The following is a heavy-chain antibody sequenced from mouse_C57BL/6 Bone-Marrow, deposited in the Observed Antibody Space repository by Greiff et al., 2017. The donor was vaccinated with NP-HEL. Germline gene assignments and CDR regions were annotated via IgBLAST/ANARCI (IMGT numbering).Heavy chain of an antibody. CDR3: ARCSDLLRRCSWFAY. V-gene: IGHV1-18*01. D-gene: IGHD1-1*01. CDR1: GYTFTDYN. CDR2: INPNNGGT. J-gene: IGHJ3*01. Sequence: EVQLQQSGPELVKPGASVKIPCKASGYTFTDYNMDWVKQSHGKSLEWIGDINPNNGGTIYNQKFKGKATLTVDKSSSTAYMELRSLTSEDTAVYYCARCSDLLRRCSWFAYWGQGTLVTVSA.